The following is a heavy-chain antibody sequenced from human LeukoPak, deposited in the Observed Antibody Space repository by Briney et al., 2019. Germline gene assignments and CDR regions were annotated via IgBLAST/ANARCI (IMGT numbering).Heavy chain of an antibody. CDR1: GCTFSSYA. J-gene: IGHJ4*02. CDR2: IIPIFGTA. CDR3: AREGQGGSYYSAADY. Sequence: GASVKVSCKASGCTFSSYAISWVRQAPGPGLEWMGGIIPIFGTANYAQKFQGRVTITADKSTSTAYMELSSLRSEDTAVYYCAREGQGGSYYSAADYWGQGTLVTVSS. D-gene: IGHD1-26*01. V-gene: IGHV1-69*06.